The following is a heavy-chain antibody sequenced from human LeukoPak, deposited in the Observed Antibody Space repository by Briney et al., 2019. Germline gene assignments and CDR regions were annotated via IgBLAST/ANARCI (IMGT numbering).Heavy chain of an antibody. CDR3: ARVGGYGGATDY. J-gene: IGHJ4*02. D-gene: IGHD5-12*01. Sequence: GSLRLSCAASGFTFNTYTMNWVRQAPGKGLEWIGYIYSSGSTNYNPSLKSRVTISVDTSKNQFSLKLSSVTAADTAVYYCARVGGYGGATDYWGQGTLVTVSS. CDR2: IYSSGST. CDR1: GFTFNTYT. V-gene: IGHV4-59*01.